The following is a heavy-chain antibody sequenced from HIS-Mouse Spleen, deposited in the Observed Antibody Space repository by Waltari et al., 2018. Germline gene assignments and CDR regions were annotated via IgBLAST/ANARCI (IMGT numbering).Heavy chain of an antibody. Sequence: QLQLQESGPGLVKPSETLSLTCTFSGGSISSSSYYWGWIRAPPGKGLEWIGSIYYSGSTYYNPSLKSRVTISVDTSKNQFSLKLSSVTAADTAVYYCARHEGQQLVTSLFDYWGQGTLVTVSS. CDR2: IYYSGST. J-gene: IGHJ4*02. V-gene: IGHV4-39*01. CDR1: GGSISSSSYY. CDR3: ARHEGQQLVTSLFDY. D-gene: IGHD6-13*01.